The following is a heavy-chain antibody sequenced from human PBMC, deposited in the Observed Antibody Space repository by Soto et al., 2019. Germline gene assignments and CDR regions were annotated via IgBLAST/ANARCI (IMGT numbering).Heavy chain of an antibody. J-gene: IGHJ4*02. CDR1: GFTFSSYA. Sequence: GGSLRLSCAASGFTFSSYAMSWVRQAPGKGLEWVSAISGSGGSTYYADSVKGRFTISRDNSKNTLYLQMNSLRAEDTAVYYCAKAYSPYYYDSSDYPPYFDYWGQGTLVTVSS. CDR3: AKAYSPYYYDSSDYPPYFDY. D-gene: IGHD3-22*01. V-gene: IGHV3-23*01. CDR2: ISGSGGST.